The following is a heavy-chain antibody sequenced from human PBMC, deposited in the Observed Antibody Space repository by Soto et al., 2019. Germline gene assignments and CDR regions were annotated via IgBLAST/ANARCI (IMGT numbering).Heavy chain of an antibody. Sequence: EVQLLESGGGSVQPGGSLRLSCAASGYTFTTYAISWVRQAPGKGLEWVSTISGNGENTYYADPVKGRFTISRDNSKNTLYLQMNSLRGEDTALYYCAKDKYPDSGSYKYYYFYYVMDVWGQGTAVTVSS. CDR1: GYTFTTYA. D-gene: IGHD3-10*01. CDR2: ISGNGENT. J-gene: IGHJ6*02. V-gene: IGHV3-23*01. CDR3: AKDKYPDSGSYKYYYFYYVMDV.